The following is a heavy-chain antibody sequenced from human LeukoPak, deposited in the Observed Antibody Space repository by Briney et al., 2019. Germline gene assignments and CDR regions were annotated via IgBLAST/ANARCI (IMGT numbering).Heavy chain of an antibody. D-gene: IGHD3-22*01. CDR2: MYPGDSDT. CDR1: GYSFTSYW. V-gene: IGHV5-51*01. J-gene: IGHJ6*02. Sequence: ESLKISCKGSGYSFTSYWIDWVRQMPGKGLEWMWIMYPGDSDTIYSPSFQGQVTISADKSISTAYLQWSSLKASDTAMYYCARQMLYYDSSGVGMDVRGQGTTVTVSS. CDR3: ARQMLYYDSSGVGMDV.